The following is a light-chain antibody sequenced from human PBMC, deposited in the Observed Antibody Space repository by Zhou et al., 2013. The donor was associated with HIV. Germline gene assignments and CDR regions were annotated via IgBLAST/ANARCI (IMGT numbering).Light chain of an antibody. CDR2: DAS. CDR3: QQRNSWPIT. J-gene: IGKJ5*01. CDR1: QSVRSY. V-gene: IGKV3-11*01. Sequence: EILLTQSPATLSLSPGERATLSCTASQSVRSYLAWYQQKPGQAPRLLIFDASNRATGIPARFSGSGSGTDFTLTISRLEPEDFAVYYCQQRNSWPITFGQGTRLEIK.